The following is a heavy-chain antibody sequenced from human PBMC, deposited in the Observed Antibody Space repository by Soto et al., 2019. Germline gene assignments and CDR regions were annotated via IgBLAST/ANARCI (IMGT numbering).Heavy chain of an antibody. J-gene: IGHJ4*01. Sequence: QITLKESGPTLVKPTQTLTLTCTFSGFSLSTRGVGVGWIRQPPGKALEWLTLIYWDDDKRYRPSLKSRPTIATHASKNQGVLRMTNMDPVDTATYYWVHRRDSGTYFHLWGHGTLVTVSS. CDR1: GFSLSTRGVG. CDR2: IYWDDDK. D-gene: IGHD3-22*01. CDR3: VHRRDSGTYFHL. V-gene: IGHV2-5*02.